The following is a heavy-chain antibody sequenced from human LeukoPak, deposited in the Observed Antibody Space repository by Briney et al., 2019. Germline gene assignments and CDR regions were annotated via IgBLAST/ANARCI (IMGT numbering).Heavy chain of an antibody. CDR2: IKEDGSDK. CDR3: AKDQYGDYGTNDY. Sequence: GGSLRLSCAASGFTFSTYWMTWVRQAPGKGLEWVANIKEDGSDKYCVDFVKGRFTISRDNAKNSLYLQMNSLRAEDTAVYYCAKDQYGDYGTNDYWGQGTLVTVSS. D-gene: IGHD4-17*01. J-gene: IGHJ4*02. V-gene: IGHV3-7*03. CDR1: GFTFSTYW.